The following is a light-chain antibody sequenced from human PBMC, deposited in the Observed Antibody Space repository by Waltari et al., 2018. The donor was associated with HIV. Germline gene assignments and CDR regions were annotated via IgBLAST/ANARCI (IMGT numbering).Light chain of an antibody. CDR2: EVS. Sequence: SYELTQSPSVSVSPGQTASIPCSAHKLVDKYVSWYQQRPGQPPKLVLYEVSKRPSGIPERFSGSNSWNTATLTISGTQPMDEADYYCQAWDNSIGLFGGGTKLTVL. CDR3: QAWDNSIGL. V-gene: IGLV3-1*01. J-gene: IGLJ3*02. CDR1: KLVDKY.